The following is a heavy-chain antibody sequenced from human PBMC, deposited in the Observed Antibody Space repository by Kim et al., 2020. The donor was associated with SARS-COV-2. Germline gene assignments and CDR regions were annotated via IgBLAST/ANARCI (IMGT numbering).Heavy chain of an antibody. CDR2: IYYSGST. CDR3: AIDSGYDSSGPPGGGVFDI. J-gene: IGHJ3*02. Sequence: SETLSLTCTVSGGSISSGGYYWSWIRQHPGKGLEWIGYIYYSGSTYYNPSLKSRVTISVDTSKNQFSLKLSSVTAADTAVYYCAIDSGYDSSGPPGGGVFDIWGQGTMVTVSS. V-gene: IGHV4-31*03. D-gene: IGHD3-22*01. CDR1: GGSISSGGYY.